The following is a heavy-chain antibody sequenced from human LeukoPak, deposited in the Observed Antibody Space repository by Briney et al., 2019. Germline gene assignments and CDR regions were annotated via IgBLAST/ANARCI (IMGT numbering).Heavy chain of an antibody. CDR2: IYHSGST. J-gene: IGHJ4*02. D-gene: IGHD3-3*01. CDR1: GYSISSGYY. V-gene: IGHV4-38-2*02. Sequence: SETLSLTCTVSGYSISSGYYWGWIRQPPGKGLEWIGSIYHSGSTHYNPSLKSRVTISVDTSKNQFSLKLSSVTAADTAVYYCARQFWSGYYPYFDYWGQGTLVTVSS. CDR3: ARQFWSGYYPYFDY.